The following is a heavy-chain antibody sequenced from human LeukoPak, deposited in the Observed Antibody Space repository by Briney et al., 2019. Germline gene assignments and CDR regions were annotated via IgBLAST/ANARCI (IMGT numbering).Heavy chain of an antibody. Sequence: SETLSLTCAVYGGSFSGYYWSWIRQPPGKGLEWIGKINHSGSTNYNPSLKSRVTISVDTSKNQFSLKLSSVTAADTAVYCCARWVYRPNIFDYWGQGTLVTVSS. J-gene: IGHJ4*02. CDR3: ARWVYRPNIFDY. CDR1: GGSFSGYY. CDR2: INHSGST. V-gene: IGHV4-34*01. D-gene: IGHD2-8*01.